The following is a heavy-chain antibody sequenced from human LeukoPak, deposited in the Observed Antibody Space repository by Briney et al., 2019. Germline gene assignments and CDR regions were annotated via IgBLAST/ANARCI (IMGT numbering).Heavy chain of an antibody. CDR2: ISSSSSYI. Sequence: PGGSLRLSCAASGFTFSSYSMNWVRQAPGKGLEWVSSISSSSSYIYYADSVKSRFTISRDNAKNSLYLQMNSLRAEDTAVYYCARDRGGSVFDYWGQGTLVTVSS. CDR1: GFTFSSYS. J-gene: IGHJ4*02. V-gene: IGHV3-21*01. CDR3: ARDRGGSVFDY. D-gene: IGHD2-15*01.